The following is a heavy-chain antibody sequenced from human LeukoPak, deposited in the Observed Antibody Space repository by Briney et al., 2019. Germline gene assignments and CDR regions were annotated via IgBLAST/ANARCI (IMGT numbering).Heavy chain of an antibody. D-gene: IGHD3-3*01. J-gene: IGHJ3*02. CDR2: INPNSGGT. CDR3: AREYDFWSGYSTGLDAFDI. V-gene: IGHV1-2*02. CDR1: GYTFTGYY. Sequence: ASVKVSCKASGYTFTGYYMHWVRQAPGQGLEWMGWINPNSGGTNYAQKFQGRVTMTRDTSISTAYMELSRLRSDDTAVYYCAREYDFWSGYSTGLDAFDIWGQGTIVTVSS.